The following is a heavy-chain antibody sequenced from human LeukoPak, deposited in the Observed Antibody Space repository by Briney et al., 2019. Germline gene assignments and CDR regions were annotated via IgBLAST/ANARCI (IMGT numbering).Heavy chain of an antibody. V-gene: IGHV3-21*01. Sequence: GGSLRLSWAASGFTFSRNSINWVRPAAGKGLEWVSSIRRRGGYMYYADLLKGRLTLSRHNAQQSLCLPVDRQRVKGTPDDFCARADLEWFSYLSDWGEGTLVTVSS. CDR3: ARADLEWFSYLSD. CDR2: IRRRGGYM. CDR1: GFTFSRNS. J-gene: IGHJ4*02. D-gene: IGHD3-3*01.